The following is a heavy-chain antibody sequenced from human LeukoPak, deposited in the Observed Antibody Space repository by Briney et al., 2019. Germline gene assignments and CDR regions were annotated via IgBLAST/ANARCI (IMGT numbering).Heavy chain of an antibody. D-gene: IGHD2-2*01. CDR3: ARHPLVVVPAAPGGFWFDP. J-gene: IGHJ5*02. CDR1: GGSISSSSYY. CDR2: IYYSGST. V-gene: IGHV4-39*01. Sequence: EASETLSLTCTVSGGSISSSSYYWGWIRQPPGKGLEWIGSIYYSGSTYYNPSLKSRVTISVDTSKNQFSLKLSSVTAADTAVYYCARHPLVVVPAAPGGFWFDPWGQGTLVTVSS.